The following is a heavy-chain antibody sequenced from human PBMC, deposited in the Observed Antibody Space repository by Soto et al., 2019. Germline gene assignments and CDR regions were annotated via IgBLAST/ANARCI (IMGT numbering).Heavy chain of an antibody. D-gene: IGHD3-22*01. CDR3: ARGHYDSSGFVSASFDY. J-gene: IGHJ4*02. V-gene: IGHV3-13*01. CDR2: IGTAGDT. CDR1: GFTFSSYD. Sequence: GESLKISCAASGFTFSSYDMHWVRQATGKGLEWVSAIGTAGDTYYPGSVKGRFTISRENAKNSLYLQMNSLRAEDTAVYYCARGHYDSSGFVSASFDYWGQGTLVTVSS.